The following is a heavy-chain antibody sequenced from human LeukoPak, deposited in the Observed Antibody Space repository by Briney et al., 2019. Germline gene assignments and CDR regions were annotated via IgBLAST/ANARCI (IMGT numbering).Heavy chain of an antibody. J-gene: IGHJ4*02. V-gene: IGHV4-59*08. Sequence: SETLSLTCTVSAVSISSYYWSWIRQPPGKGLKWIGYIDYSASTNYNPSLKRRLTTSVDTSNNDFSLQLSSLPAAYTSGYYHASLVLRRRWLHPEDYCDQGTLITVSS. D-gene: IGHD5-24*01. CDR1: AVSISSYY. CDR3: ASLVLRRRWLHPEDY. CDR2: IDYSAST.